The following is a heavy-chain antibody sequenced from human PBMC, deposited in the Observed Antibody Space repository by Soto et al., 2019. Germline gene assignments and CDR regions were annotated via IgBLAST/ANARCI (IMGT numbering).Heavy chain of an antibody. CDR2: MNPNSGNT. J-gene: IGHJ5*02. D-gene: IGHD2-15*01. CDR1: GYTFTSYD. CDR3: ASVIKYGSYSRWFDP. Sequence: QVQLVQSGAEVKKPGASVKVSCKASGYTFTSYDINWVRQATGPGLEYLGWMNPNSGNTAYVQKFQGRVTMTWDTSINTAYMELSSLRSEDTAVYFCASVIKYGSYSRWFDPWGQGTLVTVSS. V-gene: IGHV1-8*01.